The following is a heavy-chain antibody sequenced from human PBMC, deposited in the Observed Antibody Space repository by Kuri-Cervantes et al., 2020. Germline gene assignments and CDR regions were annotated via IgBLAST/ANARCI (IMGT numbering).Heavy chain of an antibody. D-gene: IGHD4-17*01. V-gene: IGHV1-3*01. CDR1: GYTFTSYA. CDR3: ARVGGRDYGAYFDY. J-gene: IGHJ4*02. CDR2: INAGNGNT. Sequence: ASVKVSCKASGYTFTSYAMHWVRQAPGQRLEWVGWINAGNGNTKYSQKFQGRVTITRDTSASTAYMELSSLRSEDTAVYYCARVGGRDYGAYFDYWGQGTLVTVSS.